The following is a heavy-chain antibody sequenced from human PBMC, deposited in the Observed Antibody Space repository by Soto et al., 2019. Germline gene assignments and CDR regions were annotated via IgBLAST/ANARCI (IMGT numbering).Heavy chain of an antibody. V-gene: IGHV4-31*03. CDR1: GGSISSGGHY. CDR3: AEGELWWDS. Sequence: QVQLQESGPGLVKPSQTLSLTCTVSGGSISSGGHYWSWIRHHSGKGLEWIGYIYYSGSTFYNPSLHGRASISVDTSKNQFSLKLTSVTAAAAALYYCAEGELWWDSWGQGTLVTVSS. J-gene: IGHJ4*02. CDR2: IYYSGST. D-gene: IGHD3-10*01.